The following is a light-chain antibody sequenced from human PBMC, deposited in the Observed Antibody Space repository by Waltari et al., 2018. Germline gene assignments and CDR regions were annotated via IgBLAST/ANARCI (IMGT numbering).Light chain of an antibody. V-gene: IGKV3-20*01. J-gene: IGKJ1*01. CDR3: QNYVRLPAT. CDR2: DAS. CDR1: PSVGRS. Sequence: EIVLTQSPGTLSLSPGERATLACRASPSVGRSLAWYQQKPGQAPRLRIYDASRMATGIPDRFSGSGSGTDLSLTISRLEPEDFAVYYCQNYVRLPATFGQGTKVEI.